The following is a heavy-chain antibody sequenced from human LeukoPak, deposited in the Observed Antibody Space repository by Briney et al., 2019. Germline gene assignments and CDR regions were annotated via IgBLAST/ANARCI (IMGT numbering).Heavy chain of an antibody. D-gene: IGHD3-22*01. CDR1: GYTFTSYY. Sequence: SSVKVSCKASGYTFTSYYMHLVRQAPGQGLEWMGIINPSGCSTSYAQKFQGRVTMTRDMSTSTVYVELSSLRSEDTAVYYFAIEVAGYYGSSGYCLANWFDPWGQGTLVTVSP. CDR2: INPSGCST. V-gene: IGHV1-46*01. CDR3: AIEVAGYYGSSGYCLANWFDP. J-gene: IGHJ5*02.